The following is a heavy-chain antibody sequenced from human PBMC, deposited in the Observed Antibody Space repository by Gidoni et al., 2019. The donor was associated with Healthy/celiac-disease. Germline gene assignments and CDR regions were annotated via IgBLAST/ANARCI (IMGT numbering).Heavy chain of an antibody. Sequence: QVQLVQSGAEVKKPGASVKVSCKASGYTFTSYGISWVRQAPGQGLEWMGWISSYNSNTNYAQKLQGRVTMTTDTSTSTAYMELRSLRSDDTAVYDCARVEMATYYYYGMDVWGQGTTVTVSS. CDR2: ISSYNSNT. D-gene: IGHD5-12*01. V-gene: IGHV1-18*04. CDR1: GYTFTSYG. CDR3: ARVEMATYYYYGMDV. J-gene: IGHJ6*02.